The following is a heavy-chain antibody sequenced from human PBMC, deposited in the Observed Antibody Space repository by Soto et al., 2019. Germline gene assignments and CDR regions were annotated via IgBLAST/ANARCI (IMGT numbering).Heavy chain of an antibody. CDR3: AKGPR. CDR2: ISPDGGEI. J-gene: IGHJ4*02. CDR1: GFTFSSYA. Sequence: GGSLRLSCSASGFTFSSYAMHWVRQAPEKGLECVASISPDGGEIYYVDSVKGRFTISRDNTRNSLYLQMNSLRAEDTAVYYCAKGPRWGQGTLVTVSS. V-gene: IGHV3-7*01.